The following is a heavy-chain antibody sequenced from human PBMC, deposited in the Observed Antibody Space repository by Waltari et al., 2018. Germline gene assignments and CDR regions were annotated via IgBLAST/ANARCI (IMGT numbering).Heavy chain of an antibody. CDR3: ASPPTYYDFWSGYQSDAFDI. CDR1: GGSISSSSYY. Sequence: QLQLQESGPGLVKPSETLSLTCTVSGGSISSSSYYWGWIRQPPGKGLEWIGSIYYSGSTYYNPSLKSRVTISVDTSKNQFSLKLSSVTAADTAVYYCASPPTYYDFWSGYQSDAFDIWGQGTMVTVSS. J-gene: IGHJ3*02. V-gene: IGHV4-39*07. CDR2: IYYSGST. D-gene: IGHD3-3*01.